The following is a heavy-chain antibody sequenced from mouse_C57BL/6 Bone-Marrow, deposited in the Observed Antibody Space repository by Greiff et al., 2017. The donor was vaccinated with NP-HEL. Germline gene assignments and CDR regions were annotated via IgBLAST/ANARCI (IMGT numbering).Heavy chain of an antibody. CDR2: ITPHNGGT. J-gene: IGHJ1*03. D-gene: IGHD2-3*01. Sequence: EVQLQQSGPELVKPGASVKISCKASGYTFTDYYMNWVKQSHGKSLEWIGDITPHNGGTSYNQKFKGKATLTVDKSSSTAYMELRSLTSEDSAVYYCARPIYDGYYVWYFDVWGTGTTVTVSS. V-gene: IGHV1-26*01. CDR3: ARPIYDGYYVWYFDV. CDR1: GYTFTDYY.